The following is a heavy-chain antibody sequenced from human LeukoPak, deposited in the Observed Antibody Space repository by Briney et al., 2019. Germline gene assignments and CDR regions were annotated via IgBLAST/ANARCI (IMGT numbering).Heavy chain of an antibody. CDR2: IYSGGST. CDR3: ATEAKDFDY. CDR1: GFTVSSNY. J-gene: IGHJ4*02. V-gene: IGHV3-53*01. Sequence: GGSLRLSCAASGFTVSSNYMSWVRQAPGKGLEWVSVIYSGGSTYYADSVKGRFTISRDNAKNSLYLQMNSLRGEDTAVYSCATEAKDFDYWGQGTLVTVSS.